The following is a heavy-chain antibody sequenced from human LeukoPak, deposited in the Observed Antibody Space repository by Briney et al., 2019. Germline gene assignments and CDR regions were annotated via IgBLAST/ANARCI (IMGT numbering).Heavy chain of an antibody. J-gene: IGHJ6*02. CDR1: GYTLTELS. Sequence: ASVKVSCKVSGYTLTELSMHWLRQAPGKGLEWMGGFDLEDGETIYAQKFQGRVTMTEDTSTDTAYMELSSLRSEDTAVYYCATSWGGPAAIRYYYYYGMDVWGQGTTVTLSS. CDR3: ATSWGGPAAIRYYYYYGMDV. D-gene: IGHD2-2*01. CDR2: FDLEDGET. V-gene: IGHV1-24*01.